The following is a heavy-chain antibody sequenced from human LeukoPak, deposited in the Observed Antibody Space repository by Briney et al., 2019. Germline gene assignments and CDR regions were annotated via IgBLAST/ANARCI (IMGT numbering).Heavy chain of an antibody. CDR3: ARGPPYSSSYYFDY. Sequence: SVKVSCKASGYTFTSYGISWVRQAPGQGLEWMGGIIPIFGTANYAQKFQGRVTITADESTSTAYMELSSLRSEDTAVYYCARGPPYSSSYYFDYWGQGTLVTVSS. V-gene: IGHV1-69*13. CDR1: GYTFTSYG. J-gene: IGHJ4*02. CDR2: IIPIFGTA. D-gene: IGHD6-6*01.